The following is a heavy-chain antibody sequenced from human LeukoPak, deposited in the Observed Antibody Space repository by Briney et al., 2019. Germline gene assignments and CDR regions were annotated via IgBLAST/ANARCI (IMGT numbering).Heavy chain of an antibody. CDR2: IYNGGTT. CDR3: GRGVPFRGVES. J-gene: IGHJ4*02. Sequence: SETLSLTCTVSGASVSSYYWTWMRQPPGKGPEWIACIYNGGTTSYNPSLKSRVTISVDTSKNQFSLKLTSVTAADTAVYYCGRGVPFRGVESWGQGTLVTVSS. CDR1: GASVSSYY. D-gene: IGHD3-16*01. V-gene: IGHV4-59*02.